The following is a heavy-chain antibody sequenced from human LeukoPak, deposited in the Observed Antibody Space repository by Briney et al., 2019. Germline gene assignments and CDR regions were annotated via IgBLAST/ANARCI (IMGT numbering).Heavy chain of an antibody. CDR2: INPNSGGT. D-gene: IGHD6-19*01. V-gene: IGHV1-2*02. J-gene: IGHJ5*02. CDR1: GYTFTGYY. Sequence: ASVKVSCKASGYTFTGYYMHWVRQAPGQGLEWMGWINPNSGGTNYAQKFQGRVTMTRDTSISTAYMELSRLRSDDTAVYYCAFLSVAGTGWFDPWGQGTLVTVSS. CDR3: AFLSVAGTGWFDP.